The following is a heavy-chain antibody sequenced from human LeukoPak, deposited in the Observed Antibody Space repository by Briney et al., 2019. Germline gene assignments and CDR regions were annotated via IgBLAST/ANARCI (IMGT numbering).Heavy chain of an antibody. CDR3: AKEEVQWELRFDY. J-gene: IGHJ4*02. CDR2: IRYDESNK. V-gene: IGHV3-30*02. D-gene: IGHD1-26*01. Sequence: GGSLRLSCAASGFTFSSYGMHWVRQAPGKGLEWVAFIRYDESNKYYADSVKGRFTISRDNSKNTLYLQMNSLRAEDTAVYYCAKEEVQWELRFDYWGQGTLVTVSS. CDR1: GFTFSSYG.